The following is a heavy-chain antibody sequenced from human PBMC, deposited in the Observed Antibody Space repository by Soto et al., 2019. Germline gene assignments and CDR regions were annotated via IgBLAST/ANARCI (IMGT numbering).Heavy chain of an antibody. V-gene: IGHV4-39*01. J-gene: IGHJ6*03. CDR2: IYYSGST. CDR1: GGSISSSSYY. D-gene: IGHD4-17*01. Sequence: SETLSLTCTVSGGSISSSSYYWGWIRQPPGKGLEWIGSIYYSGSTYYNPSLKSRVTISVDTSKNQFSLKLGSVTAADTAVYYCAREGSTVTTNEHYYYMDVWGKGTTVTVSS. CDR3: AREGSTVTTNEHYYYMDV.